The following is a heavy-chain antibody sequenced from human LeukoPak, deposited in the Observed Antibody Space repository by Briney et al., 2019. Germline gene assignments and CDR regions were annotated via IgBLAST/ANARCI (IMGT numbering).Heavy chain of an antibody. J-gene: IGHJ4*02. D-gene: IGHD1-26*01. Sequence: GASVRVSCKASGGTFSSYAISWVRQAPGQGLEWMGRIIPILGIANYAQKFQGRVTITADKSTSTAYMELSSLRSEDTAVYYCARDLNDGAAHDTIHDYWGQGTLVTVSS. CDR3: ARDLNDGAAHDTIHDY. CDR1: GGTFSSYA. CDR2: IIPILGIA. V-gene: IGHV1-69*04.